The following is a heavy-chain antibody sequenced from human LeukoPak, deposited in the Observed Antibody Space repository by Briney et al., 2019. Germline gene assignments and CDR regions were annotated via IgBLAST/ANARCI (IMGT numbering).Heavy chain of an antibody. CDR1: GFTFRNHG. J-gene: IGHJ4*02. CDR3: AQDIAWGAFEH. V-gene: IGHV3-23*01. Sequence: GGSLRLSCAAPGFTFRNHGMNWVRQAPGKGLEWVSGISPSDGGTYYADSVKGRFTISRDDSKNTLSLQMNSLRVEDTALYYCAQDIAWGAFEHWGQGTLVTVSS. CDR2: ISPSDGGT. D-gene: IGHD7-27*01.